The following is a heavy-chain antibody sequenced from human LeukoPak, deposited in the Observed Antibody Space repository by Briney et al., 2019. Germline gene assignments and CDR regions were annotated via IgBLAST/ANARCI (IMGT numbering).Heavy chain of an antibody. CDR2: IYHSGST. D-gene: IGHD6-19*01. Sequence: SETLSLTCTVSGYSLSSGYYWGWIRQPPGKGLEWIGSIYHSGSTYYNPSLKSRVTISVDTSKNLFSLKLSSVTAADTAVYYCARVVAGRLGYYYGMDVWGQGTTVTVSS. V-gene: IGHV4-38-2*02. CDR1: GYSLSSGYY. CDR3: ARVVAGRLGYYYGMDV. J-gene: IGHJ6*02.